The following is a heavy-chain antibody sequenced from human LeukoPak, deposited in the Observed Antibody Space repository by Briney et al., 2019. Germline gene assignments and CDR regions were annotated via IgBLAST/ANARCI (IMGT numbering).Heavy chain of an antibody. CDR1: GYTFTGYY. CDR3: AREYSASEH. V-gene: IGHV1-2*02. J-gene: IGHJ1*01. CDR2: INPGNGGT. D-gene: IGHD5-12*01. Sequence: GASVKASCKASGYTFTGYYIHWVRQAPGQGLEWMGWINPGNGGTHYAQKFQGRITVTSDTSITTSYMELSRLTSDDTALYYCAREYSASEHWGQGSLVTVSS.